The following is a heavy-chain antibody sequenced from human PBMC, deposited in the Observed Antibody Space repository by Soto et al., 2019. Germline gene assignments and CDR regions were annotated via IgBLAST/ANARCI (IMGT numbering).Heavy chain of an antibody. V-gene: IGHV3-33*01. D-gene: IGHD6-13*01. CDR1: GFTFSSYG. J-gene: IGHJ4*02. Sequence: QVQLVESGGGVVQPGRSLRLSCAASGFTFSSYGMHWVRQAPGKGLEWVAVIWDDGSNKYYADTVKGRFTIPRDNSKNKLDLQLNSLRAEDTAVYYCARWGIAAGDYWGQGTLVTVSS. CDR3: ARWGIAAGDY. CDR2: IWDDGSNK.